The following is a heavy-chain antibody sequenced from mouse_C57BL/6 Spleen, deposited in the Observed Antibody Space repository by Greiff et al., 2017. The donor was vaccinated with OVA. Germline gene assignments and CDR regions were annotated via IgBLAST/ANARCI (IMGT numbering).Heavy chain of an antibody. CDR2: ISYDGSN. J-gene: IGHJ2*01. V-gene: IGHV3-6*01. D-gene: IGHD4-1*02. CDR1: GYSITSGYY. CDR3: ARNQLGRGYFDY. Sequence: EVQVVESGPGLVKPSQSLSLTCSVTGYSITSGYYWNWIRQFPGNKLEWMGYISYDGSNNYNPSLKNRISLTRDPSKNQFFLKLNSVNTEDTATYYGARNQLGRGYFDYWGQGTTLTVSS.